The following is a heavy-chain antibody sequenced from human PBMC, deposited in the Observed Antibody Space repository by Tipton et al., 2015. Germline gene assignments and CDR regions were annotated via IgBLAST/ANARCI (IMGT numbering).Heavy chain of an antibody. V-gene: IGHV4-38-2*01. CDR3: ACQDYDSLTRDYQTVDY. CDR2: ISHSGNT. J-gene: IGHJ4*02. CDR1: AYSISSDYY. D-gene: IGHD3-9*01. Sequence: TLSLTCAVSAYSISSDYYWGWIRQPPGKGLEWIGSISHSGNTYYNPSLKSRVTMSRDTSKNQFSLKLTSVTAADTAVYYCACQDYDSLTRDYQTVDYWGQGSLLTVSS.